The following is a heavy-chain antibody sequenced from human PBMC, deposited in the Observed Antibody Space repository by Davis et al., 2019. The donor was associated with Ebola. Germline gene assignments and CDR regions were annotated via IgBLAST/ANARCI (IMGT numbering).Heavy chain of an antibody. J-gene: IGHJ4*02. CDR1: GFAFSHYD. CDR2: IDGSGDTV. CDR3: ARETAHCGGDCYDY. V-gene: IGHV3-48*03. D-gene: IGHD2-21*01. Sequence: PGGSLRLSCAASGFAFSHYDLNWVRQAPGKGLEWLSYIDGSGDTVYYAESVRGRFTISRDNAKNSLYMEMNSLRVEDTAVYYCARETAHCGGDCYDYWGQGTLVTVSS.